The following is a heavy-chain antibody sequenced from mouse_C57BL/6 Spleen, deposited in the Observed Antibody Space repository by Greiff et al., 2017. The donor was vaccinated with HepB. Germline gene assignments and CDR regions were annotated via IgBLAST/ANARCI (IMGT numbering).Heavy chain of an antibody. CDR1: GFTFSSYG. Sequence: EVKLMESGGDLVKPGGSLKLSCAASGFTFSSYGMSWVRQTPDKRLEWVATISSGGSYTYYPDSVKGRFTISRDNAKNTLYLQMSSLKSEDTAMYYCARRSSWYFDVWGTGTTVTVSS. D-gene: IGHD1-1*01. J-gene: IGHJ1*03. V-gene: IGHV5-6*01. CDR3: ARRSSWYFDV. CDR2: ISSGGSYT.